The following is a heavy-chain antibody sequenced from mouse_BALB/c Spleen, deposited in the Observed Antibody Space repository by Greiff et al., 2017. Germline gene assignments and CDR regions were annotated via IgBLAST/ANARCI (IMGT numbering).Heavy chain of an antibody. V-gene: IGHV1-7*01. J-gene: IGHJ2*01. CDR2: INPSTGYT. D-gene: IGHD2-2*01. CDR3: ARWYGYDDY. Sequence: VQLQQSGAELAKPGASVKMSCKASVYTFTSYWMHWVKQRPGQGLEWIGYINPSTGYTEYNQKFKDKATLTADKSSSTAYMQLSSLTSEDSAVYYCARWYGYDDYWGQGTTLTVSS. CDR1: VYTFTSYW.